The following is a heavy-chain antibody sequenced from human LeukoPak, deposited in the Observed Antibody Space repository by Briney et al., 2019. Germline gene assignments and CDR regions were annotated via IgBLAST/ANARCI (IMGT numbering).Heavy chain of an antibody. D-gene: IGHD3-16*02. CDR2: IKSKTDGGTT. V-gene: IGHV3-15*01. J-gene: IGHJ4*02. CDR3: TTRLTVTFGGVIVFDY. CDR1: GFTFSNAW. Sequence: GGPLRLSCAASGFTFSNAWMSWVRQAPGKGLEWVGRIKSKTDGGTTDYAAPVKGRFTISRDDSKNTLYLQMNSLKTEDTAVYYCTTRLTVTFGGVIVFDYWGQGTLVTVSS.